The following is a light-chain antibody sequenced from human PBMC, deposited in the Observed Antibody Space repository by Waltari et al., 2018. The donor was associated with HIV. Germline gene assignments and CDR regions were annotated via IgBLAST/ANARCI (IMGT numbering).Light chain of an antibody. CDR1: QGINNY. J-gene: IGKJ2*01. Sequence: DIQLTQSPSFLSAAVGDRVTVTCRASQGINNYLAWYRQKPGKVPELLVYAASTLQTGVPSRFSGSGSGTEFTLTINSLQPEDFATYYCQQLSSYPFAFGQGTKVDI. CDR3: QQLSSYPFA. CDR2: AAS. V-gene: IGKV1-9*01.